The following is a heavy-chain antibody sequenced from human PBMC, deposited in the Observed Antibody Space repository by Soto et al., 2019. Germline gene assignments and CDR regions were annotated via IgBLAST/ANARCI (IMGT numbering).Heavy chain of an antibody. CDR2: IDLSGTTT. D-gene: IGHD2-15*01. Sequence: GGSKRLSCAASGFYFSDYSVNWVSQEPGKGLEWVSFIDLSGTTTYYRDSVKGRFTIFKDKSMNTVYLQMNSLTVEDAAVYYCTKDRVPDGIYSFDYWGQGALVTVSS. CDR1: GFYFSDYS. V-gene: IGHV3-23*03. CDR3: TKDRVPDGIYSFDY. J-gene: IGHJ4*02.